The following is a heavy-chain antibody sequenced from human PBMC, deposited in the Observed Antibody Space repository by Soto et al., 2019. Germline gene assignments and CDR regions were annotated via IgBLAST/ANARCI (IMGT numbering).Heavy chain of an antibody. CDR1: GGCISSSSYY. CDR3: AIELVGLYYYYGMDV. J-gene: IGHJ6*02. CDR2: IYYSGST. V-gene: IGHV4-39*01. D-gene: IGHD2-15*01. Sequence: EALSVTGTDSGGCISSSSYYWGWIRQPPGKGLEWIGSIYYSGSTYYNPSLKSRVTISVDTSKNQFSLKLSYVTAADTAVYYCAIELVGLYYYYGMDVWGQGTTVT.